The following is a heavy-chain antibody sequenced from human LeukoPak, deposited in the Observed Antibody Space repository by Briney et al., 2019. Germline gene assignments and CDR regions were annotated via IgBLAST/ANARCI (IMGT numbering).Heavy chain of an antibody. D-gene: IGHD3-22*01. V-gene: IGHV4-59*01. CDR3: ARDGTSGYFPGYFDL. J-gene: IGHJ2*01. CDR1: GASISSYY. CDR2: IYYSGST. Sequence: SETLSLTCTVSGASISSYYWSWIRQPPGKGLEWIGYIYYSGSTNYSPSLQSRVTISVDTSRNQFSLKLTSVTAADTAVYYCARDGTSGYFPGYFDLWGRGTLVTVSS.